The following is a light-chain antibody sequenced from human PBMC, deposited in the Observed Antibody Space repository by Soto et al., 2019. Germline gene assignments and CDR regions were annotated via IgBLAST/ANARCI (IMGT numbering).Light chain of an antibody. CDR2: EVS. J-gene: IGLJ1*01. Sequence: QSALTQPPSASGSPGQSVTISCTGTSSDVGGYNYVSWYQQHPGKAPKLMIYEVSKRPSGVPDRFSGSKSGNTASLTVSGLQAEDDADYYCSSYAGSNNLGVFGTGTKLPVL. V-gene: IGLV2-8*01. CDR1: SSDVGGYNY. CDR3: SSYAGSNNLGV.